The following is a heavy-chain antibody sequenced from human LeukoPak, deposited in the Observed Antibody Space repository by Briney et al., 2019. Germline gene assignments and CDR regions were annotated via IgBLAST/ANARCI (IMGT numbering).Heavy chain of an antibody. V-gene: IGHV3-53*01. Sequence: GGSLRLSCAASGFTVSSNYMSWVRQAPGKGLEWVSVIYSDGSTHFVDSVKGRFTISRDNSKNTVYLQMNNLRAEDTAVYYCARILRGIDYWGQGTLVTVSS. CDR2: IYSDGST. CDR1: GFTVSSNY. CDR3: ARILRGIDY. D-gene: IGHD3-16*01. J-gene: IGHJ4*02.